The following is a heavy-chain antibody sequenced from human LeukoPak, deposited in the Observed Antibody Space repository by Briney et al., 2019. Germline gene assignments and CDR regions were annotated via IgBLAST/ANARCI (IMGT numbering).Heavy chain of an antibody. D-gene: IGHD2-21*01. Sequence: SETLSLTCAVYGASCSSYYWSWIRQTPGKGLAWTGEINHSGTPKYNPSLKSRVIITVDTSTNHFSLKLSSVTAADTAVYYCARVCVGDCYVRYFDLWGRGTLVTVSS. J-gene: IGHJ2*01. V-gene: IGHV4-34*01. CDR1: GASCSSYY. CDR3: ARVCVGDCYVRYFDL. CDR2: INHSGTP.